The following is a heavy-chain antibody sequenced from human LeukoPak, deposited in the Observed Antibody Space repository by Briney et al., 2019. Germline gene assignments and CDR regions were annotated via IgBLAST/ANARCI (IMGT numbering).Heavy chain of an antibody. CDR1: GGTFSSYA. D-gene: IGHD3-22*01. V-gene: IGHV1-69*13. J-gene: IGHJ4*02. CDR2: IIPIFDTA. Sequence: SVKVSCKASGGTFSSYAISWVRQAPGQGLEWVGGIIPIFDTANYAQKFQGRVKITADESKSTPYMELHSLRCGDTAVCYCATPPNFYDSSGYYSFDYWGQGTLVTVSS. CDR3: ATPPNFYDSSGYYSFDY.